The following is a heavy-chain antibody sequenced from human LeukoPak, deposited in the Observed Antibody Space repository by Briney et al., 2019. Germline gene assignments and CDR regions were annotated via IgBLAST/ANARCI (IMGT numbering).Heavy chain of an antibody. CDR1: GFTVSSNY. CDR2: IYSGGST. D-gene: IGHD6-13*01. Sequence: GGSLRLSCAASGFTVSSNYMSWVRQAPGKGLEWVSVIYSGGSTYYADSVKGRITISRDNSKNTLYLQMNSLRAEDTAVYYCARQGVPAAGTLDIWGQGTMVTVSS. CDR3: ARQGVPAAGTLDI. V-gene: IGHV3-66*04. J-gene: IGHJ3*02.